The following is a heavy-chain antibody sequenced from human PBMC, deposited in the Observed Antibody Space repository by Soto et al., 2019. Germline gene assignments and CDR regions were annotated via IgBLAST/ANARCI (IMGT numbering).Heavy chain of an antibody. CDR3: AKGTTTVYFDY. CDR1: VFTFSSYA. V-gene: IGHV3-23*01. D-gene: IGHD4-17*01. Sequence: WGSLRLSCSASVFTFSSYAMSWFRQAPGKGLEWVSAISGSGGSTYYADSVKGRFTISRDNSKNTLYLQMNSLRAEDTAVYYCAKGTTTVYFDYWGQGTLVTVSS. J-gene: IGHJ4*02. CDR2: ISGSGGST.